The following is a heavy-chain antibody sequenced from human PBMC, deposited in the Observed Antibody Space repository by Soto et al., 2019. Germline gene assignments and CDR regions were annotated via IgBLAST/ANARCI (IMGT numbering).Heavy chain of an antibody. CDR3: AKDRELLWFGELSAGGFDY. CDR1: GFTFSSYA. D-gene: IGHD3-10*01. V-gene: IGHV3-23*01. CDR2: ISGSGGST. J-gene: IGHJ4*02. Sequence: EVQLLESGGGLVQPGGSLRLSCAASGFTFSSYAMSWVRQAPGKGLEWVSAISGSGGSTYYADSVKGRFTISRENSKNTLYLQMNSLRAEDTAVYYCAKDRELLWFGELSAGGFDYWGQGTLVTVSS.